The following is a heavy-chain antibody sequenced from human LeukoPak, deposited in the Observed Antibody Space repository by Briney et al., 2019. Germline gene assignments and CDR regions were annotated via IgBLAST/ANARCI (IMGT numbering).Heavy chain of an antibody. J-gene: IGHJ5*01. V-gene: IGHV3-21*01. CDR3: ARDRVVSGRFGEVAS. CDR2: ISSRSTYI. Sequence: GGSLRLSCAASGFTFSSYSMNWVRQASGKGLEWVSFISSRSTYIYYADSVKGRFTISRDDAKNSLYLQMSSLRADDTAVYYCARDRVVSGRFGEVASWGQGTLVTVSS. CDR1: GFTFSSYS. D-gene: IGHD3-10*01.